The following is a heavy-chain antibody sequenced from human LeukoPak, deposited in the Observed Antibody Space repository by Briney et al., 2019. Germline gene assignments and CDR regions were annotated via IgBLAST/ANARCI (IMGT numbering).Heavy chain of an antibody. Sequence: GGSLRLSCAASGFTFDDYGMSWVRQAPGKGLEWVSGINWNGGSTGYADSVKGRFTISRDNAKNSLYLQMSSLRAEDTALYHCARELYGDYVDNWFDPWGQGTLVTVSS. CDR3: ARELYGDYVDNWFDP. CDR1: GFTFDDYG. J-gene: IGHJ5*02. CDR2: INWNGGST. V-gene: IGHV3-20*01. D-gene: IGHD4-17*01.